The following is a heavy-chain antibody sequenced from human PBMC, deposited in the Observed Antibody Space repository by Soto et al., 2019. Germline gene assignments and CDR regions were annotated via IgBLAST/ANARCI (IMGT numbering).Heavy chain of an antibody. J-gene: IGHJ1*01. CDR3: ARVAGAYTEQGAMSEYFQH. CDR1: GGTFSSYA. V-gene: IGHV1-69*06. CDR2: IIPIFCTA. D-gene: IGHD1-1*01. Sequence: QVQLVQSGAEVKKPGSSVKVSCKASGGTFSSYAISWVRQAPGQGLEWMGGIIPIFCTANYAQKFQGRVTITADKSSRIDCMGLSSLRSEDTAVYYCARVAGAYTEQGAMSEYFQHWGQSTLVTVSS.